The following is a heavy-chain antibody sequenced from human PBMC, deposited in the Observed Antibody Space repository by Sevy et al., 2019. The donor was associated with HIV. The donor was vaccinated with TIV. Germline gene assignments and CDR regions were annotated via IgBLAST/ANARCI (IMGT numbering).Heavy chain of an antibody. V-gene: IGHV3-66*01. Sequence: GGSLRLSCAVSGITVSSNYMGWVRLAPVKGLQWVSGVFASSNTHFADSVKGRFSISRDNSKNTLSLQMNSLSAEDTAVYYCARAVEDYSDSSGWDWYFDLWGRGTLVTVSS. CDR2: VFASSNT. D-gene: IGHD3-22*01. CDR1: GITVSSNY. CDR3: ARAVEDYSDSSGWDWYFDL. J-gene: IGHJ2*01.